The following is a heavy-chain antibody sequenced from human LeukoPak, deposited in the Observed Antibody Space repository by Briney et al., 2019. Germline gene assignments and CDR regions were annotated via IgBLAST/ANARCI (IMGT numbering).Heavy chain of an antibody. Sequence: GGSLRLSCAASGFTFSNYAMTWVRLAPGKGLEWVSPIRGSGGGTSYADSVKGRFTMYRDNSRDTLYLQMNNLRAEDTAVYYCGRDPNGDYIGAFDFWGQGTLVTVSS. CDR3: GRDPNGDYIGAFDF. V-gene: IGHV3-23*01. CDR1: GFTFSNYA. J-gene: IGHJ3*01. D-gene: IGHD4-17*01. CDR2: IRGSGGGT.